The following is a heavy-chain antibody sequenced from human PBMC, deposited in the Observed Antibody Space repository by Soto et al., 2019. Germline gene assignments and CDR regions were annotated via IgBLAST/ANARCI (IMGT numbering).Heavy chain of an antibody. CDR2: ISGSGDNT. D-gene: IGHD2-2*01. V-gene: IGHV3-23*01. CDR3: ATRRDASYYYYGKEV. J-gene: IGHJ6*02. CDR1: GFTFSTYA. Sequence: GGSLRSCCAASGFTFSTYAMTWVRQAPGKVLELVSAISGSGDNTYYAYSVKGRFTISRDNSKNTLFLQMNSLRAEDTAVYYCATRRDASYYYYGKEVWGQGTTVTVSS.